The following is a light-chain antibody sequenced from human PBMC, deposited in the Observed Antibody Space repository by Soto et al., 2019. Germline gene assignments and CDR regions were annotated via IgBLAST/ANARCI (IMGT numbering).Light chain of an antibody. CDR1: QSISSY. CDR2: AAS. Sequence: DIQMTQSPSSLSASVGDRFTITCRASQSISSYLNWYQQKPGKAPKLLIYAASSLQSGVPSRFSGSGSGTDFTLTISSLQPEDFATYYCQQSYSTPPESFGGGTKVDIK. J-gene: IGKJ4*01. V-gene: IGKV1-39*01. CDR3: QQSYSTPPES.